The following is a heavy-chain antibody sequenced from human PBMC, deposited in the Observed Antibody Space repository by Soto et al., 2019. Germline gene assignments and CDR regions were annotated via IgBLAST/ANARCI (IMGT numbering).Heavy chain of an antibody. D-gene: IGHD6-13*01. V-gene: IGHV3-21*01. CDR2: ISSSSSYI. CDR1: GFTFSSYS. CDR3: ASSYSSSWSSFDP. Sequence: LRLSCAASGFTFSSYSMNWVRQAPGKGLEWVSSISSSSSYIYYADSVKGRFTISRDSAKNSLYLQMNSLRAEDTAVYYCASSYSSSWSSFDPWGQGTLVTVSS. J-gene: IGHJ5*02.